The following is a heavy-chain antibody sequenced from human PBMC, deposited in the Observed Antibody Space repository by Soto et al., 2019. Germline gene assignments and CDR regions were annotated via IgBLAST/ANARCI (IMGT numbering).Heavy chain of an antibody. CDR2: IKSKTDGGTT. CDR3: TTAYYYYGMDV. J-gene: IGHJ6*02. V-gene: IGHV3-15*01. CDR1: GFTFSNAW. Sequence: PGGSLRLSCAASGFTFSNAWMSWVRQAPGKGLEWVSRIKSKTDGGTTDYAAPVKGRFTISRDDSKNTLYLQMNSLKTEDTAVYYCTTAYYYYGMDVWGQGTTVTVSS.